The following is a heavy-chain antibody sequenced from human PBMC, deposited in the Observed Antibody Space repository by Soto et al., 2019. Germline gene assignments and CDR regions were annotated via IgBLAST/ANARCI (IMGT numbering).Heavy chain of an antibody. J-gene: IGHJ4*02. D-gene: IGHD6-19*01. Sequence: VASVKVSCKASGYTFTGYYMHWVRQAPGQGLEWMGWINPNSGGTNYAQKFQGRVTMTRDTSISTAYMELSRLRSDDTAVYYCARARAVAGPFDFWGQGTLVTVSS. CDR3: ARARAVAGPFDF. CDR2: INPNSGGT. V-gene: IGHV1-2*02. CDR1: GYTFTGYY.